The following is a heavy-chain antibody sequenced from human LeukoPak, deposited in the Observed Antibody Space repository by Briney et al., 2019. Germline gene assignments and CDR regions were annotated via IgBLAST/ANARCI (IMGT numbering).Heavy chain of an antibody. V-gene: IGHV3-7*01. CDR3: ARLKSEWQGDYFDY. CDR1: GLTYNSYW. CDR2: INQDGSKS. Sequence: GGSLRLPCAASGLTYNSYWMSWVRQAPGKGLQWVAHINQDGSKSNYVDSVKGRFTISRDNAKNSLYLQMSSLRAEDTAVYYCARLKSEWQGDYFDYWGQGTLVTVSS. D-gene: IGHD3-3*01. J-gene: IGHJ4*02.